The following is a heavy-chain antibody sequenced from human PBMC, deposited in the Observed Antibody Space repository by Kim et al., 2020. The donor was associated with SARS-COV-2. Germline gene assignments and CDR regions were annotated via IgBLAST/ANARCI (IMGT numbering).Heavy chain of an antibody. Sequence: GGSLRLSCAASGFTFSSYWMSWVRQAPGKGLEWVANIKQDGSEKYYVDSVKGRFTISRDNAKNSLYLQMNSLRAEDTAVYYCAREILKSYDFWSGYYVDAFDIWGQGTMVTVSS. CDR2: IKQDGSEK. J-gene: IGHJ3*02. CDR3: AREILKSYDFWSGYYVDAFDI. CDR1: GFTFSSYW. D-gene: IGHD3-3*01. V-gene: IGHV3-7*03.